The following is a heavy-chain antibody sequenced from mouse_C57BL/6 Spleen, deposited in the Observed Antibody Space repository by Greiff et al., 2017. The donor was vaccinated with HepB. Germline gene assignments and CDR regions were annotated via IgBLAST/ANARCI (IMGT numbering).Heavy chain of an antibody. CDR3: AKGDGGDGMDY. Sequence: QVQLQQSGPELVKPGASVKISCKASGYSFTSYYIHWVKQRPGQGLEWIGWIYPGSGNTKYNEKFKGKATLTADTSSSTAYMQLSSLTSEDSAVYYCAKGDGGDGMDYWGQGTSVTVSS. J-gene: IGHJ4*01. CDR1: GYSFTSYY. V-gene: IGHV1-66*01. D-gene: IGHD2-3*01. CDR2: IYPGSGNT.